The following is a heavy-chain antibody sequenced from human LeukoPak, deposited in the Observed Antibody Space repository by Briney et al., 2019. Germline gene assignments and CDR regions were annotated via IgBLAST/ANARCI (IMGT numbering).Heavy chain of an antibody. V-gene: IGHV3-23*01. Sequence: LPGGSLRLSCAASGFTFSSYSMNWVRQAPGKGLEWVSAISGSGGSTYYADSVKGRFTISRDNSKNTLYLQMNSLRAEDTAVYYCAKQGCSSTSCYKPIDYWGQGTLVTVSS. CDR1: GFTFSSYS. CDR2: ISGSGGST. CDR3: AKQGCSSTSCYKPIDY. J-gene: IGHJ4*02. D-gene: IGHD2-2*02.